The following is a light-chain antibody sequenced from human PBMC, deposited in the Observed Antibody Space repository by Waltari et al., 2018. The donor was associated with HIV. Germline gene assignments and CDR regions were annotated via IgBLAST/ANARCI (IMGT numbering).Light chain of an antibody. Sequence: QSMLTQPPSVSGAPGQRVTISCTGSSSTIGADYDVHWYQQIPGTAPKLLISGNKNRPSGVPDRCAASKSGTSASLTISGLQAEDEADYFCQSYDISLSASVVFGGGTRLTVL. V-gene: IGLV1-40*01. CDR2: GNK. J-gene: IGLJ2*01. CDR1: SSTIGADYD. CDR3: QSYDISLSASVV.